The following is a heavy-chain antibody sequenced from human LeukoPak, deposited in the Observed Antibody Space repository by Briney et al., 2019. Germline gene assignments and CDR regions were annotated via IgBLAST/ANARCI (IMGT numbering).Heavy chain of an antibody. CDR1: RGTFSSYA. CDR3: AGTWRGGGNAFDI. V-gene: IGHV1-69*05. CDR2: IIPIFGTA. Sequence: AAAVTVSCMPSRGTFSSYAIRWVRQAPGQGREWVGEIIPIFGTANYAQKFQGRVTITTDESTSTAYMELSSLRCEDTAVYYCAGTWRGGGNAFDIWGQGTMVTVSS. J-gene: IGHJ3*02. D-gene: IGHD3-10*01.